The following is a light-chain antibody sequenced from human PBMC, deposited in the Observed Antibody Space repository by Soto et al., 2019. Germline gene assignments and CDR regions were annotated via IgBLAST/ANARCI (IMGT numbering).Light chain of an antibody. V-gene: IGLV2-14*01. CDR3: SSYTSSSTPYV. J-gene: IGLJ1*01. CDR1: SSDVGGYNY. CDR2: DVS. Sequence: QSVLTQPASVSGSPGQSITISCTGTSSDVGGYNYVSWYQQHPGKAPKVMIYDVSNRPSGVSNRFSGSKSGNTASLTISGLQAEDEADYYCSSYTSSSTPYVFGTGTNVTVL.